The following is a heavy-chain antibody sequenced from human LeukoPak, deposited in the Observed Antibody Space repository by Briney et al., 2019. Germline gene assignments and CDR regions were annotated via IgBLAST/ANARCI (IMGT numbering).Heavy chain of an antibody. V-gene: IGHV4-38-2*01. CDR2: IYHSGST. D-gene: IGHD2-15*01. J-gene: IGHJ4*02. Sequence: SETLSLTCAVSGYSISSGYYWGWIWQPPGRGLEWIGSIYHSGSTYYNPSLKSRVTISVDTSKNQFSLKVSSVTAADTAVYYCARSIYCSGGSCQKGYFDYWGQGTLVTVSS. CDR1: GYSISSGYY. CDR3: ARSIYCSGGSCQKGYFDY.